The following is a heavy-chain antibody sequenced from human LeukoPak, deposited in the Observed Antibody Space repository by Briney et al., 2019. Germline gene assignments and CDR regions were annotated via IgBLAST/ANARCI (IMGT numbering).Heavy chain of an antibody. CDR1: GFTFSDYS. D-gene: IGHD2-21*01. CDR3: ARDFEVPSAAPYYHYYFYMDV. J-gene: IGHJ6*03. CDR2: ISSGGTTV. Sequence: GGSLRLSCVASGFTFSDYSMNWVRQAPGKALEWVSFISSGGTTVSYSDSVKGRFTISRDNVDNSLFLQMDILTVDDSAVYYCARDFEVPSAAPYYHYYFYMDVWGRGTTVTVSS. V-gene: IGHV3-48*04.